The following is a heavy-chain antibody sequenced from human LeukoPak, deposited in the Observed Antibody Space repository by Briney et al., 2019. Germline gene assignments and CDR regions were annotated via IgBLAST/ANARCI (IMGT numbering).Heavy chain of an antibody. D-gene: IGHD3-10*01. CDR2: TYYRSKWYN. V-gene: IGHV6-1*01. J-gene: IGHJ4*02. Sequence: SQTLSLTCAISGDSVSSNSAAWNWTRQSPSRGLEWLGRTYYRSKWYNDYAVSVKSRITINPDTSKNQLSLQLNSVTPEDTAVYYCARSVGSGSYSKYYFDYWGQGTLVTVSS. CDR1: GDSVSSNSAA. CDR3: ARSVGSGSYSKYYFDY.